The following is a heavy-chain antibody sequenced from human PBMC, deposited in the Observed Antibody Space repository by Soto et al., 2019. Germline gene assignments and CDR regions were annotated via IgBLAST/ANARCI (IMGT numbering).Heavy chain of an antibody. V-gene: IGHV1-46*01. CDR3: PKDHHYVWGTNRHTAEY. CDR1: GYTFSSYY. CDR2: IDPSRGSA. J-gene: IGHJ4*02. Sequence: QVQLVQSGPEVKQPGASVKVSCKTSGYTFSSYYIHWVRQAPGQGLEWMGLIDPSRGSAIYAQKFQARVTMTRDTSSSSVYMELSSLRSEDTAVYYCPKDHHYVWGTNRHTAEYWGQGTPVTVSS. D-gene: IGHD3-16*02.